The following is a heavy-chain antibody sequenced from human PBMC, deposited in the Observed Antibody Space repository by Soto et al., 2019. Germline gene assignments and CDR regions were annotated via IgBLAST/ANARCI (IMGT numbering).Heavy chain of an antibody. CDR2: ISPSGTT. Sequence: PSETLSLTCSVSGASVTRDGNCWTWIRQPPGKGLEWIGEISPSGTTKYIPSLKSRGTISVDTSRKQFFLKVTSVSAADTAVYYCATSLWFGTQPEIWGPGTLVTVSS. CDR3: ATSLWFGTQPEI. J-gene: IGHJ4*02. V-gene: IGHV4-61*08. CDR1: GASVTRDGNC. D-gene: IGHD3-10*01.